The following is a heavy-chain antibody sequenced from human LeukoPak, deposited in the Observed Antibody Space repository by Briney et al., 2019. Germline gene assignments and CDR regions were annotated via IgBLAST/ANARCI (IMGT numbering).Heavy chain of an antibody. Sequence: GGSLRLSCAASGFTFSSYAMSWVRQAPGRGLEWVSAISGSGDSTSYADSVKGRFTISRDNSKNTFYLYMNSLRAEDTAIYYCANEGTFYSDYWGQGTLVTVSS. CDR1: GFTFSSYA. D-gene: IGHD1/OR15-1a*01. CDR3: ANEGTFYSDY. J-gene: IGHJ4*02. V-gene: IGHV3-23*01. CDR2: ISGSGDST.